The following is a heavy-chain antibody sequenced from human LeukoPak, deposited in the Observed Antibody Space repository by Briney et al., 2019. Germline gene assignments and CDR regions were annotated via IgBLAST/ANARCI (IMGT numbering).Heavy chain of an antibody. CDR2: ISTSGAVP. CDR1: SFRFDNIY. V-gene: IGHV3-11*04. J-gene: IGHJ4*02. D-gene: IGHD5-12*01. Sequence: GGSLRLSSAASSFRFDNIYRGWIPHGPGQGLDYIAIISTSGAVPYYAEPVKGRFTISTDNAKNSVSLRMISPGADDTAYYSCARSLIVASDDYWGQGTLVTVSS. CDR3: ARSLIVASDDY.